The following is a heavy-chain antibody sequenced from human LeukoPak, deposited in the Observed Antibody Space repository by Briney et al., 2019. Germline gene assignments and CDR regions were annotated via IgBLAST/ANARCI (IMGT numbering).Heavy chain of an antibody. D-gene: IGHD4-17*01. V-gene: IGHV4-59*01. CDR2: IYYGGGT. CDR1: GASIGSYF. J-gene: IGHJ5*01. CDR3: ARERGDYDSDNWFDS. Sequence: SETLSLTCTVSGASIGSYFWSWIRQPPGEELEWIGYIYYGGGTNYNPSFESRITISVDTSKNRISLNLTSVTASDTAIYYCARERGDYDSDNWFDSWGQGTLVTVSS.